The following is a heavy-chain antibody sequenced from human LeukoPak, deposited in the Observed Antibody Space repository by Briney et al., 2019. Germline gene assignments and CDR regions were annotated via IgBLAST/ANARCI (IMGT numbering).Heavy chain of an antibody. CDR2: IYPGDSRV. CDR3: ACRDLSSTWSFP. Sequence: GKSLKISCQGLGYSFTSYWIGWVRQMPGKGMEWMGVIYPGDSRVRYNPSFQGQVTISVDKSTRTAYLQWVSLKASDTAMYYCACRDLSSTWSFPWGQGTLVTVSS. D-gene: IGHD6-13*01. J-gene: IGHJ5*02. V-gene: IGHV5-51*01. CDR1: GYSFTSYW.